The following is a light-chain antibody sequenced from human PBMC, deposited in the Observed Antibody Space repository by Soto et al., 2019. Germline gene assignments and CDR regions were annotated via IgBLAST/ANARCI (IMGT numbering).Light chain of an antibody. J-gene: IGLJ1*01. CDR1: SSNIENNY. Sequence: QSALTQPPSVSAAPGQKVTISCSGSSSNIENNYVSWYQQLPGTAPKLLIYEDTTRPSGIPDRFSGSKSGTSATLGITGLQTGDEADYYCATWDSSLSAGVXGTGTKVTVL. CDR3: ATWDSSLSAGV. V-gene: IGLV1-51*02. CDR2: EDT.